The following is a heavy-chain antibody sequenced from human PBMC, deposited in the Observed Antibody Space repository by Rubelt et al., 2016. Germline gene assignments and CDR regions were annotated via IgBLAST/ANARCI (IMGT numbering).Heavy chain of an antibody. CDR1: AFTFSSYA. Sequence: VQLVESGGGVVQPGRSLRLSCVASAFTFSSYAMHWVRQAPGRGLEWVSTISGNAARTYYASSVKGRFTLSRDNSKNTLYLQMNSLRVEDTAVYYCASDRVGWGQGTLVTVSS. D-gene: IGHD2-2*01. V-gene: IGHV3-23*04. CDR2: ISGNAART. J-gene: IGHJ4*02. CDR3: ASDRVG.